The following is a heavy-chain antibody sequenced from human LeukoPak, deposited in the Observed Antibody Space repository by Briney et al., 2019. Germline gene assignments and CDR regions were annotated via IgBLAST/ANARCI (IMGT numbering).Heavy chain of an antibody. CDR1: GFTFSSCG. V-gene: IGHV3-30*02. J-gene: IGHJ4*02. Sequence: PGGSLRLSCAASGFTFSSCGIHWVRQAPGKGLEWVAFIRYDGSNKYYADSVKGRFTISRDNSKNTLYLQMNSLRAEDTAVYYCARSSSWYLLTFDYWGQGTLVTVSS. D-gene: IGHD6-13*01. CDR3: ARSSSWYLLTFDY. CDR2: IRYDGSNK.